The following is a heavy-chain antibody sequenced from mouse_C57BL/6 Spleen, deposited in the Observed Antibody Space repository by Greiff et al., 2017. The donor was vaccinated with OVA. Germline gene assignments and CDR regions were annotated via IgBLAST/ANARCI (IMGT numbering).Heavy chain of an antibody. J-gene: IGHJ4*01. CDR1: GFTFSSYA. Sequence: EVHLVESGGGLVKPGGSLKLSCAASGFTFSSYAMSWVRQTPEKRLEWVATISDGGSYTYYPDNVKGRFTISRDNAKNNLYLQMSHLKSEDTAMYYCARGYYGSRDYAMDYWGQGTSVTVSS. D-gene: IGHD1-1*01. V-gene: IGHV5-4*01. CDR2: ISDGGSYT. CDR3: ARGYYGSRDYAMDY.